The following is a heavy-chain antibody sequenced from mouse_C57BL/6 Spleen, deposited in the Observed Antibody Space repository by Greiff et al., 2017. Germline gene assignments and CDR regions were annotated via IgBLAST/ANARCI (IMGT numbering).Heavy chain of an antibody. J-gene: IGHJ2*01. CDR1: GFTFSDYG. CDR3: ARHKDWEGLDY. CDR2: ISNLAYGI. D-gene: IGHD4-1*01. V-gene: IGHV5-15*01. Sequence: EVKLMESGGGLVQPGGSLKLSCAASGFTFSDYGMAWVRQAPRKGPEWVAFISNLAYGIYYADTVTGRCTISRENAKNTLYLEMSSLRSEDTAMYYCARHKDWEGLDYWGQGTTLTVSS.